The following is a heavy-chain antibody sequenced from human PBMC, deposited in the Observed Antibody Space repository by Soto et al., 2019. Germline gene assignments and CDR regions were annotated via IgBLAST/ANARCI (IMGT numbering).Heavy chain of an antibody. V-gene: IGHV4-59*01. CDR1: GRSISSYY. J-gene: IGHJ6*03. Sequence: SETLSLTCTVSGRSISSYYWSWIRQPPGKGLEWIGYIYYSGSTNYNPSLKSRVTISVDTSKNQFSLKLSSVTAADTAVYYCARGIPYYDILTGYYLHYYYYMDVWGKGTTVTVSS. CDR3: ARGIPYYDILTGYYLHYYYYMDV. CDR2: IYYSGST. D-gene: IGHD3-9*01.